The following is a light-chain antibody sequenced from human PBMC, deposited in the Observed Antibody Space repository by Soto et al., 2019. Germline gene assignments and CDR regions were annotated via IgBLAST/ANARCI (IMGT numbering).Light chain of an antibody. CDR1: QSISNW. CDR2: KAS. Sequence: DIQMTQSPSTLSASVGDTVTITCRASQSISNWLAWYQQKPGQAPKLLIHKASTLESGVPSRVSGSGSGTEFTLTIIILQPDDVVTFYCQQYDRFPYTFGQGTKLEI. J-gene: IGKJ2*01. V-gene: IGKV1-5*03. CDR3: QQYDRFPYT.